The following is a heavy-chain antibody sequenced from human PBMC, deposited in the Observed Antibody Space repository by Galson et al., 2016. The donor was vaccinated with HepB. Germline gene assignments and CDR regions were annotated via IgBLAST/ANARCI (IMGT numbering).Heavy chain of an antibody. CDR2: IYHTGST. D-gene: IGHD6-6*01. J-gene: IGHJ6*02. CDR3: ARQYSSSSFYYGMDV. CDR1: GGSISSNNW. V-gene: IGHV4-4*02. Sequence: ETLSLTCAVSGGSISSNNWWTWVRQPPGKGLEWIGDIYHTGSTNYNPSLKSRVTISVDKSKNQFSLHLNSVTPEDTAVYYCARQYSSSSFYYGMDVWGQGTTVTVSS.